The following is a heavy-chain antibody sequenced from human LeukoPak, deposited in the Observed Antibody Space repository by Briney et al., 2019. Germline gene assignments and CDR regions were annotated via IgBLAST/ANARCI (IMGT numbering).Heavy chain of an antibody. J-gene: IGHJ5*02. CDR3: ARGSTLGSCTSSSCHNWFGP. CDR2: ISGRSNYI. CDR1: GFTFSTFS. Sequence: GGSLRLSCAASGFTFSTFSMNWVRQAPGKGLEWVSSISGRSNYIFYADSVKGRFTISRDNAENSLYLLLNSLRVEDTAVYYCARGSTLGSCTSSSCHNWFGPWGQGTLVTVSS. D-gene: IGHD2-2*01. V-gene: IGHV3-21*01.